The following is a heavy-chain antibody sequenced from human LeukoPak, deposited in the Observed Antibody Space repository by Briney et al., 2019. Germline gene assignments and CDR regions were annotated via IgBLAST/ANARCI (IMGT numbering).Heavy chain of an antibody. CDR1: GFTFYDYA. J-gene: IGHJ3*02. CDR3: AKALYYYDSGGGDAFDI. V-gene: IGHV3-9*01. Sequence: SLCLSCAASGFTFYDYAMHWVRQAPGKGLEWVSGISWNSGSIGYADSVKGRFTISRDNAKNSLYLQMNSLRAEDTAVYYCAKALYYYDSGGGDAFDIWGQGTTVTVSS. D-gene: IGHD3-22*01. CDR2: ISWNSGSI.